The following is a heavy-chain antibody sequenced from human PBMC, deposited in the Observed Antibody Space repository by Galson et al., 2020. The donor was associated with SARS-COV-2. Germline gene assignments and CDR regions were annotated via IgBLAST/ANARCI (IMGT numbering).Heavy chain of an antibody. CDR3: ARWGYCDSRGQNIPVFDI. V-gene: IGHV4-59*11. CDR1: GGSIKSHY. D-gene: IGHD3-22*01. J-gene: IGHJ3*02. CDR2: FYYSGST. Sequence: SETLSLTCTVSGGSIKSHYWSWLRQSPGKGLEWLAYFYYSGSTDYNPSLKGRVTMSVDTSETQLSLRLTSVTSADTGVYCCARWGYCDSRGQNIPVFDIWGQGTIVNVSS.